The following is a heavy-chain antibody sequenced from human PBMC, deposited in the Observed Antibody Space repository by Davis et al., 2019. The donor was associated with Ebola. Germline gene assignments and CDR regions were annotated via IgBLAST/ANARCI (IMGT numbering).Heavy chain of an antibody. J-gene: IGHJ5*02. Sequence: SETLSLTCTVSGGSISSSSYYWGWIRQPPGKGLEWIGSIYYSGSTYYNPSLKSRVTISVDTSKNQFSLKLSSVTAADTAVYYCARDHIPAASRGWFDPWGQGTLVTVS. CDR1: GGSISSSSYY. CDR3: ARDHIPAASRGWFDP. CDR2: IYYSGST. V-gene: IGHV4-39*02. D-gene: IGHD2-2*01.